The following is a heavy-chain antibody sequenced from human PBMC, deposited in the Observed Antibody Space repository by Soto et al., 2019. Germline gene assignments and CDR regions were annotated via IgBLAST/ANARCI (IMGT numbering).Heavy chain of an antibody. CDR2: ISYDGSNK. Sequence: PGGSLRLSCAASGFTFSSYGMHWVRQAPGKGLEWVAVISYDGSNKYYADSVKGRFTISRDNSKNTLYLQMNSLRAEDTAVYYCAKDANCSGGSCYWDYYYGMDVWGQGTTVTVSS. J-gene: IGHJ6*02. CDR3: AKDANCSGGSCYWDYYYGMDV. D-gene: IGHD2-15*01. V-gene: IGHV3-30*18. CDR1: GFTFSSYG.